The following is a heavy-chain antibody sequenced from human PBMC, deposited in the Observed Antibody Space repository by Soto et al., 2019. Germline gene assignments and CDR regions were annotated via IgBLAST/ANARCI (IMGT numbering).Heavy chain of an antibody. V-gene: IGHV4-59*01. CDR3: ARVGGSFTTGFDY. J-gene: IGHJ4*02. Sequence: QVQLQESGPGLVKPSEILSLSCTVSAGSISSYYWTWIRQPPGKGLEWIGYISYSGSTSYNPSLKSRITISVDTSKNQFSLKVRSVTAADTAVYYCARVGGSFTTGFDYWGQGTLVTVSS. D-gene: IGHD1-1*01. CDR1: AGSISSYY. CDR2: ISYSGST.